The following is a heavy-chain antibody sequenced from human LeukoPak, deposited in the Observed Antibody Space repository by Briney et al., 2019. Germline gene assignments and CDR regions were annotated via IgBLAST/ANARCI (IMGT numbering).Heavy chain of an antibody. Sequence: PGGSLRLSCAASGFTFSSYEMNWVRQAPGKGLEWVSYISSSGSTIYYADSVKGRFTIYRDNAKTSLYLQMNSLRAEDTAVYYCARGVAAAGTHLGPWFDPWGQGTLVTVSS. CDR2: ISSSGSTI. CDR3: ARGVAAAGTHLGPWFDP. J-gene: IGHJ5*02. V-gene: IGHV3-48*03. D-gene: IGHD6-13*01. CDR1: GFTFSSYE.